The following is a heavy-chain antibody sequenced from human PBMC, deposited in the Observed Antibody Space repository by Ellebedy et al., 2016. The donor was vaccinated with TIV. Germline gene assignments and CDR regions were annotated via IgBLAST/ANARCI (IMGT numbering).Heavy chain of an antibody. CDR2: IDWDDDK. J-gene: IGHJ3*02. Sequence: SGPTLVKPTQTLTLTCTFSGFSLSTSGMRVSWIRQPPGKALEWLARIDWDDDKFYSTSLKTRLTISKDTSKNQVVLTMTNMDPVDTATYYCARIPSGYYYRGEGGDAFDIWGQGTMVTVSS. D-gene: IGHD3-22*01. V-gene: IGHV2-70*04. CDR1: GFSLSTSGMR. CDR3: ARIPSGYYYRGEGGDAFDI.